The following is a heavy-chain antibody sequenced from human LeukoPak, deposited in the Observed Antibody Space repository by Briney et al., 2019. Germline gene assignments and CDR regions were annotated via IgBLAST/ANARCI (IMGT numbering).Heavy chain of an antibody. J-gene: IGHJ3*02. CDR2: IYPGDSDT. CDR3: ARRLALRFLEWHYAFDI. Sequence: GESLKISCKGSGYSFTSYWIGWVRQMPGKGLEWMGVIYPGDSDTRYSPSFQGQVTISADKSITTAYLQRSSLKASDTAMYYCARRLALRFLEWHYAFDIWGQGTMVTVSS. CDR1: GYSFTSYW. V-gene: IGHV5-51*01. D-gene: IGHD3-3*01.